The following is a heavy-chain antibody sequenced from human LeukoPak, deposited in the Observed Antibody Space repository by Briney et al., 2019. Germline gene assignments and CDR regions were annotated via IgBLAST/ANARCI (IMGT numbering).Heavy chain of an antibody. Sequence: TGGSLRLSCAASGFTFSDYYMSWIRQAPGKGLEWVSYISSSGSTIYYADSVKGRFTIPRDNAKISLYLQMNSLRAEDTAVYYCARDRTRYGGNSGDAFDIWGQGTMVTVSS. CDR1: GFTFSDYY. J-gene: IGHJ3*02. D-gene: IGHD4-23*01. V-gene: IGHV3-11*01. CDR2: ISSSGSTI. CDR3: ARDRTRYGGNSGDAFDI.